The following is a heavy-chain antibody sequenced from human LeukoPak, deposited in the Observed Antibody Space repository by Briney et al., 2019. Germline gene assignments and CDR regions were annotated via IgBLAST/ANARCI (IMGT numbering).Heavy chain of an antibody. CDR1: EFTFSSYA. V-gene: IGHV3-23*01. CDR2: ISDSGGTT. J-gene: IGHJ4*02. D-gene: IGHD2-21*01. CDR3: ARVMRTYDCGVDY. Sequence: PGGTLRLSCAASEFTFSSYAMSWVRQAPGKGLEWVSTISDSGGTTYYANSVKGRFTISRDNSKNTLYLQMNSLRAEDTAVYYCARVMRTYDCGVDYWGQGTLVTVSS.